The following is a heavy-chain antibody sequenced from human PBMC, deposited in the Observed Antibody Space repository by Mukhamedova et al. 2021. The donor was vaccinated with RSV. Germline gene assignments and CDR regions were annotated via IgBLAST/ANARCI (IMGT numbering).Heavy chain of an antibody. Sequence: SSYAMHWVRQAPGKGLEWVAVISYDGSNKYYADYVKGRLTISRDNSKNTLYLQMNSLRAEDTAVYYCARGSKYYYDSSHFDYWGQ. V-gene: IGHV3-30*04. CDR1: SSYA. D-gene: IGHD3-22*01. CDR2: ISYDGSNK. J-gene: IGHJ4*02. CDR3: ARGSKYYYDSSHFDY.